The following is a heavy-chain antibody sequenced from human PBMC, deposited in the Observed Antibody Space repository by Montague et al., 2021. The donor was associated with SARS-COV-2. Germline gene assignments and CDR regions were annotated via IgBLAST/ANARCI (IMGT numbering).Heavy chain of an antibody. CDR1: GGSISSPDYY. J-gene: IGHJ4*02. V-gene: IGHV4-39*02. D-gene: IGHD2-8*01. CDR3: ARRLPSYCATNKCYPYYFDG. Sequence: SETLSLTCTVSGGSISSPDYYWGWIRQSPGKGLEWIEGISYTGRTFYNPSLRSRVSFSMDTSKNHFSLSLSSVTVADTAVYFCARRLPSYCATNKCYPYYFDGWGQGALVTVSS. CDR2: ISYTGRT.